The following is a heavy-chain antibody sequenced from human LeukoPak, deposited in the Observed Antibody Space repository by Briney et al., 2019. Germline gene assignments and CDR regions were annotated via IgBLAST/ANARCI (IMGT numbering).Heavy chain of an antibody. CDR1: GGSFSGYY. CDR3: ARVGCSGTSCSTNYGMDV. D-gene: IGHD2-2*02. J-gene: IGHJ6*02. Sequence: SETLSLTCAVYGGSFSGYYWSWIRQPPGKGLEWIGEINHSGSTNYNPSLKSRVTISVDTSKNQFSLKVSSVTAADTAVYYCARVGCSGTSCSTNYGMDVWGQGTTVTVSS. CDR2: INHSGST. V-gene: IGHV4-34*01.